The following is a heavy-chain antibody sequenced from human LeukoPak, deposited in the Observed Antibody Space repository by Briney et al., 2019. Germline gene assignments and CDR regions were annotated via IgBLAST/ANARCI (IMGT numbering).Heavy chain of an antibody. V-gene: IGHV1-69*05. Sequence: SVKVSCKASGYTFTSHGISWVRQAPGQGLEWMGGIIPIFGTANYAQKFQGRVTITTDESTSTAYMELSSLRSEDTAVYYCARQIREYYYYYMDVWGKGTTVTVSS. CDR3: ARQIREYYYYYMDV. J-gene: IGHJ6*03. CDR2: IIPIFGTA. CDR1: GYTFTSHG.